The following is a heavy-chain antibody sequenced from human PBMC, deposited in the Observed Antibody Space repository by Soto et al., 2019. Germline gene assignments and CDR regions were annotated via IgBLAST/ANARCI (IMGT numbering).Heavy chain of an antibody. D-gene: IGHD3-10*01. CDR3: TRDAPMYYDAFDI. Sequence: EVQLVESGGGLVQPGGSLRLSCAASGFTFSSYWRSWVRQAPGKGLEGVANIKQDGSEKYYVDSVKGRFTISSDNAKNSLYLQMTSLRAEDTAVYYCTRDAPMYYDAFDIWGQGTMVTVSS. CDR2: IKQDGSEK. CDR1: GFTFSSYW. V-gene: IGHV3-7*03. J-gene: IGHJ3*02.